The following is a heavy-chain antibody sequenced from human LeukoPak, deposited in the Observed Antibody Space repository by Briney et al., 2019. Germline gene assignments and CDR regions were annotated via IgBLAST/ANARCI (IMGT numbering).Heavy chain of an antibody. Sequence: ASVKVSCKASGYTFTSYYMHWVRQAPGQGLEWMGIINPSGGSTSYAQKFQGRVTMTRDTSISTAYMELSSLTSDDTAVYYCARGHSSHGMDVWGQGTTVTVSS. V-gene: IGHV1-46*01. CDR2: INPSGGST. CDR3: ARGHSSHGMDV. J-gene: IGHJ6*02. CDR1: GYTFTSYY. D-gene: IGHD2-2*01.